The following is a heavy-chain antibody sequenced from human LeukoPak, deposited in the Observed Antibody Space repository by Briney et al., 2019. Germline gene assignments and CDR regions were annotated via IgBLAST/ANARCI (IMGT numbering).Heavy chain of an antibody. J-gene: IGHJ4*02. V-gene: IGHV3-43*01. Sequence: GWSLRPSCAASGFTFDDYTMHWVRQAPGKGLEWVSLISWDGGSTYYADSVKGRFTISRDNSKNSLYLQMNSLRTEDTALYYCAIEYSSLNYFDYWGQGTLVTVSS. CDR1: GFTFDDYT. D-gene: IGHD6-6*01. CDR2: ISWDGGST. CDR3: AIEYSSLNYFDY.